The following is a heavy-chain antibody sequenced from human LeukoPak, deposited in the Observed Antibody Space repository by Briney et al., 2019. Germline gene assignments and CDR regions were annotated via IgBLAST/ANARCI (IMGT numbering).Heavy chain of an antibody. CDR1: GGSISSYY. CDR2: IYYSGST. V-gene: IGHV4-59*01. D-gene: IGHD4-17*01. CDR3: ATNQDYGDYGNYYYHGMDV. J-gene: IGHJ6*02. Sequence: PSETLSLTCTVSGGSISSYYWSWIRQPPGKGLEWIGYIYYSGSTNYYPSLKSRVTISVDTSKNQFSLKLSSVTAADTAVYYCATNQDYGDYGNYYYHGMDVWGQGTTVTVSS.